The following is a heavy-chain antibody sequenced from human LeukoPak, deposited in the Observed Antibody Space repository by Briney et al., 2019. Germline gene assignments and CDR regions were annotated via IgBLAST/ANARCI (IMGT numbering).Heavy chain of an antibody. CDR3: ARGSVDTAMVTRFDY. J-gene: IGHJ4*02. D-gene: IGHD5-18*01. V-gene: IGHV3-7*01. Sequence: PGGSLRLFCAASGFTFSSYWMSWVRQAPGKGLEWVANIKQDGSEKYYVDSVKGRFTISRDNAKNSLYLQMNSLRAEDTAVYYCARGSVDTAMVTRFDYWGQGTLVTVSS. CDR2: IKQDGSEK. CDR1: GFTFSSYW.